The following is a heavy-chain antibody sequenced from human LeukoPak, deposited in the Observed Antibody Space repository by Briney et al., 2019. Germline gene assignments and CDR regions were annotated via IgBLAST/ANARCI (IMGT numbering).Heavy chain of an antibody. CDR2: INPNSGGT. V-gene: IGHV1-2*02. Sequence: EASVMVSCTASGYTFTGYYMHWVRQAPGQGLEWMGWINPNSGGTNYAQKFQGRVTMTRDTSISTAYMELSRLRSDDTAVYYCARAPDIGSGSYSYWGQGTLVTVS. J-gene: IGHJ4*02. CDR3: ARAPDIGSGSYSY. CDR1: GYTFTGYY. D-gene: IGHD3-10*01.